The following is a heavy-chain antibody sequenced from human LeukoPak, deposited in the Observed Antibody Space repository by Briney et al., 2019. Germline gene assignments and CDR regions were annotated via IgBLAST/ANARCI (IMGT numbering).Heavy chain of an antibody. CDR2: ITPYNGNT. CDR1: GYTFSNYG. D-gene: IGHD7-27*01. J-gene: IGHJ6*02. Sequence: ASVKVSCKTSGYTFSNYGFSWVRQAPGLGLEWMGWITPYNGNTNYAQKFQGRLTMTTDTSTSTAYMELTSLTSDDAAVYYCARDLTEGYYYYYGMDVWGQGTTVTVSS. CDR3: ARDLTEGYYYYYGMDV. V-gene: IGHV1-18*01.